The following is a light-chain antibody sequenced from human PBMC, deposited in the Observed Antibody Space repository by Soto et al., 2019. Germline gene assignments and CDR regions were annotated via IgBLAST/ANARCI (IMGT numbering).Light chain of an antibody. J-gene: IGLJ1*01. CDR2: EVS. CDR3: ISYAVSNSYV. Sequence: QSALTQPPSASGSPGQSVTISCTGTSSDVGYYNYVSWYQQYPGKAPKLIIYEVSIRPSGVPDRFSGSRSGNTASLTVSGLQAEDEADYYCISYAVSNSYVFGTGTKLNVL. V-gene: IGLV2-8*01. CDR1: SSDVGYYNY.